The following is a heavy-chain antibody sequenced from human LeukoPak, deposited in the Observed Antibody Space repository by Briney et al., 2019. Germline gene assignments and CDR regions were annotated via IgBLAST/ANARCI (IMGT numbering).Heavy chain of an antibody. CDR1: GFTFSSYE. J-gene: IGHJ6*02. CDR3: ARDLHPVDWLEDGMDV. D-gene: IGHD3/OR15-3a*01. V-gene: IGHV3-48*03. CDR2: ISSSGSTI. Sequence: GGSLRLSCAASGFTFSSYEMNWVRQAPGKGLEWVSYISSSGSTIYYADSVKGRFTISRDNAKNSLYLQMNSLRAEDTAVYYCARDLHPVDWLEDGMDVWGQGTTVTVSS.